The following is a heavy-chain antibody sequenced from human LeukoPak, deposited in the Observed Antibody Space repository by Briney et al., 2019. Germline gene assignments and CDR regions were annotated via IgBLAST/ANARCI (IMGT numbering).Heavy chain of an antibody. CDR2: ISYDGSNK. CDR1: GFTFSSYG. Sequence: GGSLRLSCAASGFTFSSYGMHWVRQAPGKGLECVAVISYDGSNKYYADSVKGRFTISRDNSKNTLYLQMNSLRAEDTAVYYCAKGWLELTSGYFDYWGQGTLVTVSS. D-gene: IGHD1-7*01. V-gene: IGHV3-30*18. CDR3: AKGWLELTSGYFDY. J-gene: IGHJ4*02.